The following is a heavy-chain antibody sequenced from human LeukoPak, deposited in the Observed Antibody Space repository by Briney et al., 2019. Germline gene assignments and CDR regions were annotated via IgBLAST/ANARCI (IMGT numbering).Heavy chain of an antibody. D-gene: IGHD3-10*01. Sequence: GGSLRLSCAASGFTFSTYSMNWVRQAPGKGLEWVSSISSSGSYIYYADSVKGRFTISRDNAKNSLYLQMDSLRAEDTAVYYCAKGFGELSWGQGTLVTVSS. V-gene: IGHV3-21*06. CDR3: AKGFGELS. CDR2: ISSSGSYI. CDR1: GFTFSTYS. J-gene: IGHJ5*02.